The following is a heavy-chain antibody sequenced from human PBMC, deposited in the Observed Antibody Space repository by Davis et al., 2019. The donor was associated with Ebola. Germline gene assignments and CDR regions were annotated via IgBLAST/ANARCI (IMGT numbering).Heavy chain of an antibody. J-gene: IGHJ4*02. CDR2: INQGGSEI. CDR3: AKDTPLYGSGTHGELGY. D-gene: IGHD3-10*01. V-gene: IGHV3-7*03. CDR1: GFTVSSNY. Sequence: GGSLRLSCAASGFTVSSNYMSWVRQAPGKGLEWVANINQGGSEIYYVDSVKGRFTIPRDNSKNSLYLQMNSLRPDDTAFYYCAKDTPLYGSGTHGELGYWGQGTLVTVSS.